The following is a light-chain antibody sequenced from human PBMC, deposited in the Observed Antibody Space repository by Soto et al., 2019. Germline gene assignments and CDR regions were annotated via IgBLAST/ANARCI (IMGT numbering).Light chain of an antibody. CDR3: QQYTNWPPIT. Sequence: EIVMTQSPAALSVSPGERATLSCRPSQSVGSNLAWFQQKPGQAPRLLIYGASTRATGVPARFSGSGSGTDFTLTISSLQSEDFAVYYCQQYTNWPPITFGQGTRLEIK. J-gene: IGKJ5*01. CDR1: QSVGSN. V-gene: IGKV3-15*01. CDR2: GAS.